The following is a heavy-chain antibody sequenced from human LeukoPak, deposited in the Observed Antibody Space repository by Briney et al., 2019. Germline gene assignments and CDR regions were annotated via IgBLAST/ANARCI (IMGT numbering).Heavy chain of an antibody. CDR1: GGTFSSYA. Sequence: ASVKVSCKASGGTFSSYAISWVRQAPGQGLEWMGWINPNSGGTNYAQKFQGRVTMTRDTSISTAYMELSRLRSDDTAVYYCATVRMGATPFDYWGQGTLVTVSS. CDR3: ATVRMGATPFDY. J-gene: IGHJ4*02. D-gene: IGHD1-26*01. V-gene: IGHV1-2*02. CDR2: INPNSGGT.